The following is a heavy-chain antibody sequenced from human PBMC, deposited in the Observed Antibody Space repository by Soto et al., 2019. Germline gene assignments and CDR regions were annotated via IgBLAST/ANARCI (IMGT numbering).Heavy chain of an antibody. V-gene: IGHV3-30-3*01. CDR1: GFTFSNYV. J-gene: IGHJ1*01. Sequence: GGSLRLSCAASGFTFSNYVIHWVGQAPGQGLEWVALISHDGNNKQYGDSVTGRFTISRDNSKNTLSLQMDTLRAEDTAVYYCAREDESSGYAGTFHHWGQGTQVTVSS. D-gene: IGHD3-22*01. CDR2: ISHDGNNK. CDR3: AREDESSGYAGTFHH.